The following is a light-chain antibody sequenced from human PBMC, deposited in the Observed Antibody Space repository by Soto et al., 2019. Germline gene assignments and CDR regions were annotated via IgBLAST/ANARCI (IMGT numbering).Light chain of an antibody. Sequence: QSVLTQPASVSGSPGQSITISCTGTNSDIGRYKFVSWFQQHPGKAPKLMIFEGTNRPSGVSNRFSGSKSGNTASLTISGLHAEDEAFYFCSSSTNTNTPVIFGGGTKLTVL. V-gene: IGLV2-14*01. CDR2: EGT. CDR1: NSDIGRYKF. CDR3: SSSTNTNTPVI. J-gene: IGLJ2*01.